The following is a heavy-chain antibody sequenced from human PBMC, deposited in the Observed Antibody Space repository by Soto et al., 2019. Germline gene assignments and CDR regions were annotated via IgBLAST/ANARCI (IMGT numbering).Heavy chain of an antibody. Sequence: LGESLKISCKGSGYSFTSYWITWVRQMPGKGLEWMGRIDPSDSYTNYNPSFQGHVTISADKSISTAYLQWSSLKASETAMYYCARLYGANSGMDVWGQGTTVTVSS. CDR2: IDPSDSYT. V-gene: IGHV5-10-1*01. CDR1: GYSFTSYW. D-gene: IGHD4-17*01. CDR3: ARLYGANSGMDV. J-gene: IGHJ6*02.